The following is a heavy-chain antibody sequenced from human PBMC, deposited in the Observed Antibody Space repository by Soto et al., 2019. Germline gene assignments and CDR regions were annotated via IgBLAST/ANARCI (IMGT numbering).Heavy chain of an antibody. CDR2: INPNSGGT. J-gene: IGHJ6*02. CDR1: GYTFTGYY. D-gene: IGHD1-7*01. CDR3: ARGGWAEYSWNYSPFALYGMDV. Sequence: QVQLVQSGAEVKKPGASVKVSCKASGYTFTGYYMHWVRQAPGQGLEWMGWINPNSGGTNYAQKFQGWVTMTRDTSISTAYMELSRLRSDDTAVYYCARGGWAEYSWNYSPFALYGMDVWGQGTTVTVSS. V-gene: IGHV1-2*04.